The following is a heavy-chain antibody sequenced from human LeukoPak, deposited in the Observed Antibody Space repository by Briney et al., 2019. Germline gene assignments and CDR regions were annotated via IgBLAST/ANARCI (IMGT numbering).Heavy chain of an antibody. J-gene: IGHJ4*02. CDR2: MYYTGNT. V-gene: IGHV4-39*07. D-gene: IGHD3-22*01. CDR1: GGSISNSNFY. Sequence: SETLSLTCTVSGGSISNSNFYWGWNRQPPGKGLEWLGSMYYTGNTYYQPSLRGRLSISLDTSKNLFSLRLSSVTAADTAVYYCARNYYDGSGYYIDQFYFDSWGQGTLVTVSS. CDR3: ARNYYDGSGYYIDQFYFDS.